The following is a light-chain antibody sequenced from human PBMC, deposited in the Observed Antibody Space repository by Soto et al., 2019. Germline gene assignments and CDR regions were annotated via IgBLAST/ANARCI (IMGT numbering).Light chain of an antibody. Sequence: VLTQPPSVSGAPGQRVTISYTGCSSNIGAGCEVHWYQHLPGKAPKLLIYGNTNRPSGVPDRFSGSKSGTSASLAITGLQAEDEADYYCQSYDSSLSASYVFGGGTKVTVL. CDR2: GNT. CDR3: QSYDSSLSASYV. CDR1: SSNIGAGCE. V-gene: IGLV1-40*01. J-gene: IGLJ1*01.